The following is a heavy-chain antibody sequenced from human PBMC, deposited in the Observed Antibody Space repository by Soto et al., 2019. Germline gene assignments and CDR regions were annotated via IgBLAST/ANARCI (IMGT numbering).Heavy chain of an antibody. J-gene: IGHJ4*02. Sequence: QVQLVQSGAEVKKPGASVKVSCKASGYTFTSYDINWVRQATGQGPEWMGWMNPNSGDTHYAQTFQGRVTMTRNTSIITAYMELSRLRSEDTAMYDCVRWYGGNYGDYWGQGTLVTVSS. CDR2: MNPNSGDT. CDR3: VRWYGGNYGDY. V-gene: IGHV1-8*01. CDR1: GYTFTSYD. D-gene: IGHD2-15*01.